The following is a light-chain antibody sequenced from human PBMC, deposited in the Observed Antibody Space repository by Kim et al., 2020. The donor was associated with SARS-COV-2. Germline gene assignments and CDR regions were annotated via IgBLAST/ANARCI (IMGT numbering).Light chain of an antibody. CDR2: DVS. Sequence: ATISCTGPSSDVGDYNYVSWYQQHPGKAPKVMIYDVSKRPSGVPDRFSGSKSGNTASLTISGLQAEDEADYYCCSYAGTYTVWVFGGGTQLTVL. CDR1: SSDVGDYNY. J-gene: IGLJ3*02. CDR3: CSYAGTYTVWV. V-gene: IGLV2-11*01.